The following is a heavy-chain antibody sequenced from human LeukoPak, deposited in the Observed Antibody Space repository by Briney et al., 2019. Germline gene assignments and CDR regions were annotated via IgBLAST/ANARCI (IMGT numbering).Heavy chain of an antibody. D-gene: IGHD1-26*01. Sequence: GGSLRLSCAASGFTFDDYAMHWVRQAPGKGLEWVSGISWNSGSIGYADSVKGRFTISRDNAKNSLYLQMNSLRAEDTAVYYCASSTTCSDWGQGTLVTVSS. CDR1: GFTFDDYA. V-gene: IGHV3-9*01. J-gene: IGHJ4*02. CDR3: ASSTTCSD. CDR2: ISWNSGSI.